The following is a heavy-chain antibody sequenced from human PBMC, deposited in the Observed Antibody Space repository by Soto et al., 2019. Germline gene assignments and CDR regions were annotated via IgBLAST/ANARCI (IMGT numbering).Heavy chain of an antibody. V-gene: IGHV1-18*01. Sequence: GASVKVSFKASGYTVVSYVISWVLQAPGQGLEWMGWVSAYNGNTNYAQNLQGRVTMTTDTSTSTAYMELRSLRSDDTAVYYCARGSDTVTTDWFDPWGQGTLVTVSS. J-gene: IGHJ5*02. D-gene: IGHD4-4*01. CDR3: ARGSDTVTTDWFDP. CDR2: VSAYNGNT. CDR1: GYTVVSYV.